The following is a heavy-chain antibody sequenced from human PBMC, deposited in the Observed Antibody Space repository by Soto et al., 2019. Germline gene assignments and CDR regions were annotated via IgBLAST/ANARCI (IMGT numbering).Heavy chain of an antibody. V-gene: IGHV3-9*01. Sequence: GGSLRLSCAASGFTFDDYSMHWVRQAPGKGLEWVSGISWNSGSIGYADSVKGRFTISRDNAKNSLYLQMNSLRAEDTALYYCAKDMMGGVVPAALDVWGKGTTVTVSS. J-gene: IGHJ6*04. CDR3: AKDMMGGVVPAALDV. CDR1: GFTFDDYS. CDR2: ISWNSGSI. D-gene: IGHD2-2*01.